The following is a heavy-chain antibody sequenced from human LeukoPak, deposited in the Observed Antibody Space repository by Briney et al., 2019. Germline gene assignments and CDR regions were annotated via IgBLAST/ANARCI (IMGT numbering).Heavy chain of an antibody. Sequence: PGGSLRLSCAASGFTFSGYTMSWVRQAPGKGLEWVSTITGSGGSTYYTDSVKGRFTISRDNSKNTLFLQMNSLRAEDTAVYYCAKGRGSNSGAFDHWGQGTLVTVSS. CDR1: GFTFSGYT. CDR2: ITGSGGST. V-gene: IGHV3-23*01. J-gene: IGHJ4*02. CDR3: AKGRGSNSGAFDH. D-gene: IGHD1-26*01.